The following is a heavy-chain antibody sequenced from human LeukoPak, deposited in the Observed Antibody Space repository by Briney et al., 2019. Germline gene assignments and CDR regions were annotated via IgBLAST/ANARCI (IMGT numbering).Heavy chain of an antibody. Sequence: PGGSLRLSCAASGVTFSNYAMTWVRQAPGKGLEWVSGMSDSGGSVYYADSVKGRLTISRDNSKNTVYLQMSGLRAEDTAVYYCVRTIDYYGAGSTRGYFAHWGQGTLVTVSS. D-gene: IGHD3-10*01. CDR1: GVTFSNYA. J-gene: IGHJ4*02. V-gene: IGHV3-23*01. CDR2: MSDSGGSV. CDR3: VRTIDYYGAGSTRGYFAH.